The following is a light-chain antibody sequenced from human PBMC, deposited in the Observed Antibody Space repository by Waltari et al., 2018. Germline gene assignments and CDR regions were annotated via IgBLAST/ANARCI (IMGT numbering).Light chain of an antibody. J-gene: IGLJ2*01. Sequence: QSALTQPASVSGSPGQSITISCTGNSSDFGSYNLVSWYQQHPGKAPKLMIYEVVKRPSGVSNRFSGSTSANAASLTISGLQAEDEGDYYCCSYARSGTVLFGGGTKLTVL. CDR1: SSDFGSYNL. CDR2: EVV. CDR3: CSYARSGTVL. V-gene: IGLV2-23*02.